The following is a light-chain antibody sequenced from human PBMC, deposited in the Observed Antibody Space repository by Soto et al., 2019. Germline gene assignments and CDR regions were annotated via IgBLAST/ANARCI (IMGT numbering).Light chain of an antibody. CDR3: QQYGSSPWT. CDR2: GAS. V-gene: IGKV3-20*01. J-gene: IGKJ1*01. CDR1: QSVSSSY. Sequence: EIVLTQSPGTLSLSPGERATLSCRASQSVSSSYLAWYQQKPGQAPRPLSYGASSRAIGIPDRFSGSGSGTDFTLTISRLEPEDFAVYYCQQYGSSPWTVGQGTKVEI.